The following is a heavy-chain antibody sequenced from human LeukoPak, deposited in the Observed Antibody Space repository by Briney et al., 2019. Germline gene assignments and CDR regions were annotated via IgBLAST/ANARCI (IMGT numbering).Heavy chain of an antibody. CDR3: ARDGPNVLLWFGELTNNWFDP. CDR2: IKQDGREK. Sequence: GGSLRLSCAVSGFTFSSYWMSWVRQAPGKGLEWVANIKQDGREKYYVDSVKGRFTISRDNAKNSLYLQMNSLRAEDTAVYYCARDGPNVLLWFGELTNNWFDPWGQGTLVTVSS. V-gene: IGHV3-7*03. CDR1: GFTFSSYW. D-gene: IGHD3-10*01. J-gene: IGHJ5*02.